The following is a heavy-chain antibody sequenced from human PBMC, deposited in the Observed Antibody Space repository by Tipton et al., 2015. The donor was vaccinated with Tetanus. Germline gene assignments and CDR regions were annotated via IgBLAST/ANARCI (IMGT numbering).Heavy chain of an antibody. D-gene: IGHD1-26*01. Sequence: TLSLTCTVSGGSISSSSYYWGWIRQPPGKGLEWIGSIYYSGSTYYNPSLKSRVTISVDTSKNQFSLKLSSVTAADTAVYYCARANGPGSYPDYWGQGTLVTVSS. CDR1: GGSISSSSYY. CDR3: ARANGPGSYPDY. J-gene: IGHJ4*02. V-gene: IGHV4-39*01. CDR2: IYYSGST.